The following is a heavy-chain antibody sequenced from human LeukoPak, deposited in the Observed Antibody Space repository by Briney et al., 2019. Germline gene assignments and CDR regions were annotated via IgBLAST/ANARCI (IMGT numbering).Heavy chain of an antibody. CDR1: GFTFSSYS. J-gene: IGHJ4*02. Sequence: GGSLRLSCAASGFTFSSYSMNWVRQAPGKGLEWVSYISSSSSYTNYADSVKGRFTISRDNAKNSLYLQMNSLRAEDTAVYYCARVEQQLANFDYWGQGTLVTVSS. V-gene: IGHV3-21*05. CDR3: ARVEQQLANFDY. CDR2: ISSSSSYT. D-gene: IGHD6-13*01.